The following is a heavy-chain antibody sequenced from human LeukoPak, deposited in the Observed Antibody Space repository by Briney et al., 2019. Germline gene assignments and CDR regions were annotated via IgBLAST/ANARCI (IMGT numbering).Heavy chain of an antibody. J-gene: IGHJ5*02. D-gene: IGHD2-2*01. V-gene: IGHV4-39*01. CDR3: ARMARYCSSTICFYNWFDP. CDR2: IYYSGST. Sequence: SETLSLTCTVSGGSLSSSSYYWGWIRQPPGKGLEWIGSIYYSGSTYYNPSLKSRVTISVDTSKNQFSLKLSSVTAADTAVYYCARMARYCSSTICFYNWFDPWGQGTLVTVSS. CDR1: GGSLSSSSYY.